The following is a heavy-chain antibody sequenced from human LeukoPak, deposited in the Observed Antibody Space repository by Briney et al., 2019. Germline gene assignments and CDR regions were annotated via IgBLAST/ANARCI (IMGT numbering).Heavy chain of an antibody. Sequence: GGSLRLSCAASGFTFSSYAMHWVRQAPGKGLEWVAVISYDGGNKYYADSVKGRFTISRDNSKNTLYLQMNSLRAEDTAVYYCARGLPGGVVVIGYFDYWGQGTLVTVSS. J-gene: IGHJ4*02. V-gene: IGHV3-30*04. CDR1: GFTFSSYA. CDR3: ARGLPGGVVVIGYFDY. CDR2: ISYDGGNK. D-gene: IGHD3-22*01.